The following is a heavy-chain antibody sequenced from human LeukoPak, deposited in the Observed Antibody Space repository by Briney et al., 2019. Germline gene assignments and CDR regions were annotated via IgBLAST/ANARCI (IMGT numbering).Heavy chain of an antibody. CDR1: GFTFGSHA. CDR2: IFGSGGSP. D-gene: IGHD5-18*01. Sequence: PGGSLRLSCEASGFTFGSHAMYWVHQAPGKGLEWVAGIFGSGGSPHYADPVKGRFTISRDNSRNTVYLQINSLRAEDTAVYYCGKTTVGYSSGQKPAWPVDYWGQGTPVTVSS. CDR3: GKTTVGYSSGQKPAWPVDY. J-gene: IGHJ4*02. V-gene: IGHV3-23*01.